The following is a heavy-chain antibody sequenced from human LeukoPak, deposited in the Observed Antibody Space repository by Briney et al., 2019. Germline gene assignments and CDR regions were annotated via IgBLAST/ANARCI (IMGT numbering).Heavy chain of an antibody. D-gene: IGHD1-26*01. CDR1: GGSISSYY. J-gene: IGHJ4*02. Sequence: PSETLSLTCTVSGGSISSYYWSWIRQPAGKGLEWIGRIYTSGSTNYNPSLKSRVTMSVDTSKNQFSLKLSSVTAADTAVYYCARGRGSYGPYYFDYWGQGTLVTVSS. CDR3: ARGRGSYGPYYFDY. CDR2: IYTSGST. V-gene: IGHV4-4*07.